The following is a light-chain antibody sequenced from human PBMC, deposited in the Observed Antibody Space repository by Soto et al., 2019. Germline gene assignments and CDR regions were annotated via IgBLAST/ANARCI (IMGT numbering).Light chain of an antibody. J-gene: IGKJ5*01. CDR3: QQYASWPIT. CDR2: AAS. CDR1: QGISTW. V-gene: IGKV1D-16*01. Sequence: DIQFTQSPSSLSSSVVETFTITCGASQGISTWLAWFQQKSEKAPKFLIYAASSLQSGVPSRFSGGGSGTDFTLTISSLQAEDFATYYCQQYASWPITFGQGTRLEIK.